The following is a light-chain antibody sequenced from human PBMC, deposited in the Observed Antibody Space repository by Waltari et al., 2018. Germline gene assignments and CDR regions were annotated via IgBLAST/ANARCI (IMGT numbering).Light chain of an antibody. V-gene: IGKV1-9*01. CDR1: QGISSY. Sequence: DIQLTQSPSFLSASVGDRVTITCRASQGISSYLAWYQQKPGKAPKLLIYAVSTLQSGVPSRFSGSGSGTEFTLTISSLHPEDFATYYCQQLRAFGPGTKVDIK. CDR2: AVS. J-gene: IGKJ3*01. CDR3: QQLRA.